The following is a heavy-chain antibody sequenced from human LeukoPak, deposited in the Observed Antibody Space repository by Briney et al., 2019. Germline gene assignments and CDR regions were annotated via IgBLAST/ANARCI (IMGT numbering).Heavy chain of an antibody. CDR2: INHSGST. Sequence: GSLRLSCAASGFTFSDYEMNWIRQPPGKGLEWIGEINHSGSTNYNPSLKSRVTISVDTSKNQFSLKLSSVTAADTAVYYCARRRSGYSYGYETYYFDYWGQGTLVTVSS. J-gene: IGHJ4*02. V-gene: IGHV4-34*01. CDR1: GFTFSDYE. CDR3: ARRRSGYSYGYETYYFDY. D-gene: IGHD5-18*01.